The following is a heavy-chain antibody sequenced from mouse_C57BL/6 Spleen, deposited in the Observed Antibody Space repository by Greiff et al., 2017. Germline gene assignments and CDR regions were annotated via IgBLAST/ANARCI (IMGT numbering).Heavy chain of an antibody. D-gene: IGHD1-2*01. J-gene: IGHJ1*03. V-gene: IGHV1-22*01. CDR2: INPNNGGT. CDR3: ARNPLHHWYFDV. CDR1: GYTFTDYN. Sequence: EVQLQQSGPELVKPGASVKMSCKASGYTFTDYNMHWVKQSHGKSLEWIGYINPNNGGTSYNQKFKGKATLTVNKSSSTAYMELRSLTSEDSAVYYCARNPLHHWYFDVWGTGTTVTVSS.